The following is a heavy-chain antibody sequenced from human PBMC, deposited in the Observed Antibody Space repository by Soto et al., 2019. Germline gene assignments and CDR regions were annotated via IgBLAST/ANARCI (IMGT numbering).Heavy chain of an antibody. D-gene: IGHD3-10*02. CDR3: ASMIGDPVLSFDS. CDR1: GGSISSYY. V-gene: IGHV4-59*01. J-gene: IGHJ5*01. Sequence: QVQLQESGPGLVKPSETLSLTCTVSGGSISSYYWSWIRQPPGKGLECIGLIFYSGSTSYNPSLTGRVHISIDTSEYQFSLKLNSVTAADTAVYYCASMIGDPVLSFDSWGQGTLVAVSS. CDR2: IFYSGST.